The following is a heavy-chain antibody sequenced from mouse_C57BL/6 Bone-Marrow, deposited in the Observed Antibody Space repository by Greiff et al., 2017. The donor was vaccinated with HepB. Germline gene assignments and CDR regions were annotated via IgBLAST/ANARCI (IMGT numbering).Heavy chain of an antibody. Sequence: VQLQQSGAELVRPGASVKLSCTASGFNIKDDYMHWVKQRPEQGLEWIGWIDPENGDTEYASKFQGKATITADTSSNTAYLQRSSLTSEDTAVYYCTGMGYAMDYWGQGTSVTVSS. CDR3: TGMGYAMDY. CDR1: GFNIKDDY. D-gene: IGHD2-3*01. V-gene: IGHV14-4*01. CDR2: IDPENGDT. J-gene: IGHJ4*01.